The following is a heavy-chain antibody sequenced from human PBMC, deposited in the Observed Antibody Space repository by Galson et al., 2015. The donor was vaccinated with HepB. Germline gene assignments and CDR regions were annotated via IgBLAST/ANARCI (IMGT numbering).Heavy chain of an antibody. CDR1: GGTFSSYA. CDR3: ARGRRRVVPAALDAFDI. J-gene: IGHJ3*02. Sequence: SVKVSCKASGGTFSSYAISWVRQAPGQGLEWMGGIIPIFGTANYAQKFQGRVTITADESTSTAYMELSSLRSEDTAVYYCARGRRRVVPAALDAFDIWGQGTMVTVSS. CDR2: IIPIFGTA. D-gene: IGHD2-2*01. V-gene: IGHV1-69*13.